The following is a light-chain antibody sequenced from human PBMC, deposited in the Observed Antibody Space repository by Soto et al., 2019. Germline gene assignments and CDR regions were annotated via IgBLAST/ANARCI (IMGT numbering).Light chain of an antibody. J-gene: IGLJ1*01. Sequence: QSVLTQPPSASGSPGQSVTISCTGTSSDVGGYNNYVSWYQQHPGKAPKLMIYEVSKRPSGVPDRFSGSKSGNTASLTVSGLQAEDEADYYCSSYAGSDNFVFGTGTKLTVL. CDR1: SSDVGGYNNY. CDR3: SSYAGSDNFV. CDR2: EVS. V-gene: IGLV2-8*01.